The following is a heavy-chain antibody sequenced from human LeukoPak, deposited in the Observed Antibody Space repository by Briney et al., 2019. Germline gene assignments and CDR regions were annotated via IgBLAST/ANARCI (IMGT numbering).Heavy chain of an antibody. V-gene: IGHV4-4*07. J-gene: IGHJ4*02. CDR2: IYITGTT. CDR3: ARGEYVWGSYRPFDY. CDR1: GGSISSYF. Sequence: SETLSLTCTVSGGSISSYFWNWIRQPAGKGLEWIGRIYITGTTYYNPSLRSRVTMSVDTSKNQFSLKMSSVTAADTAVYYCARGEYVWGSYRPFDYWGQGTLVTASS. D-gene: IGHD3-16*02.